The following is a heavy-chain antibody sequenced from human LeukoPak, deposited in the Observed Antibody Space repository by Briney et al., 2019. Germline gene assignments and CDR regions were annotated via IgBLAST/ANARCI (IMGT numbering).Heavy chain of an antibody. V-gene: IGHV1-18*01. CDR2: INTYKGNT. Sequence: ASVKVSCKASGYTFTSYGITWVRQAPGQGLEWMGWINTYKGNTNYAQNLQGRVTMTTDTSTSTAYMELRSLRSDDTAVYYCARGRPPWDVIREGWFDPWGQGTLVTVSS. CDR1: GYTFTSYG. J-gene: IGHJ5*02. D-gene: IGHD3-10*01. CDR3: ARGRPPWDVIREGWFDP.